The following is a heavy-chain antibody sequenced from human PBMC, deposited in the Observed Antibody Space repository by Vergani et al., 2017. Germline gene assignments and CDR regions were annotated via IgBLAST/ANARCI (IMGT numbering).Heavy chain of an antibody. CDR3: ARAPNSWNLRWVWDY. CDR1: GGSISSYY. V-gene: IGHV4-59*01. D-gene: IGHD1-7*01. Sequence: QVQLQESGPGLVKPSETLSLTCTVSGGSISSYYWSWIRQPPGKGLEWVGYLYYSGSTNYNPSLKSRVTISGDTSKNQFSLKLSSVTAADTAVYYCARAPNSWNLRWVWDYWGQGTLVTVSS. J-gene: IGHJ4*02. CDR2: LYYSGST.